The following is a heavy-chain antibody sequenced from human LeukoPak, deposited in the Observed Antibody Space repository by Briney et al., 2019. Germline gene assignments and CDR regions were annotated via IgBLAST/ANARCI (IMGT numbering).Heavy chain of an antibody. CDR3: ARVITIFGVVTTIYYYYGMDA. J-gene: IGHJ6*02. Sequence: EASVKVSCKASGYTFTSYGISWVRQAPGQGLEWMGWISAYNGNTNYAQKLQGRVTMTTDTSTSTAYMELRSLRSEDTAVYYCARVITIFGVVTTIYYYYGMDAWGQGTTVTVSS. V-gene: IGHV1-18*01. CDR1: GYTFTSYG. CDR2: ISAYNGNT. D-gene: IGHD3-3*01.